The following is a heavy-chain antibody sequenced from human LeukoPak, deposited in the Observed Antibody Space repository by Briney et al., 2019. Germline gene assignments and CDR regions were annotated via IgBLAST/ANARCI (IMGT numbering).Heavy chain of an antibody. CDR3: ARLAGYYGSGLRAFDI. CDR1: GFTFDDYT. CDR2: ISWDGGST. D-gene: IGHD3-10*01. Sequence: PGGSLRLSCAASGFTFDDYTMPWVRQAPGKGPEWVSLISWDGGSTYYADSVKGRFTISRDNSKNSLYLQMNSLRTEDTALYYCARLAGYYGSGLRAFDIWGQGTMVTVSS. V-gene: IGHV3-43*01. J-gene: IGHJ3*02.